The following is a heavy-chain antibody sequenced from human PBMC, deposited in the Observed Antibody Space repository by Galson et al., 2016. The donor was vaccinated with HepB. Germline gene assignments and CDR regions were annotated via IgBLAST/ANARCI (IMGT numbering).Heavy chain of an antibody. CDR3: ARAFSAARPLWFDP. CDR1: GGSVSTGGYY. J-gene: IGHJ5*02. D-gene: IGHD6-6*01. Sequence: SETLSLTCTVSGGSVSTGGYYWTWIRQPPGKGLEWIGYIFDSGSTNYNPTNYNPSLKGRVSISLHPSKNRFSLRVTSATAADTAVYYCARAFSAARPLWFDPWGQGTLVTVSS. V-gene: IGHV4-61*08. CDR2: IFDSGSTNYNPT.